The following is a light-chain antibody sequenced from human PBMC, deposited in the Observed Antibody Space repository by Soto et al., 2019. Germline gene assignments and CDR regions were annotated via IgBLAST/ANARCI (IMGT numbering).Light chain of an antibody. CDR1: QGISSY. CDR2: AAS. J-gene: IGKJ3*01. Sequence: DIQLTQSPSFLSASVGDRVTITCRASQGISSYLAWYQQKPGKAPNLLIYAASTLQSGVPSRFSGSGSGTDYTLTISSLQPEDFATYYCQEFISYPFTFGPGTKVDIK. CDR3: QEFISYPFT. V-gene: IGKV1-9*01.